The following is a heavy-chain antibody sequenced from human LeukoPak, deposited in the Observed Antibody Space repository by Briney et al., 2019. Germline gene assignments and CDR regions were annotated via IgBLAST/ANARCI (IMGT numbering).Heavy chain of an antibody. V-gene: IGHV1-2*02. CDR3: ASVVRGVTTDN. D-gene: IGHD3-10*01. CDR1: GYTFTGHY. Sequence: ASVKVSCKASGYTFTGHYMHWVRRAPGQGLEWMGWINPNNGGTSYAQKFQGRVTMTRDTSISTTYMEVSRLTSDDTAVYYCASVVRGVTTDNWGQGTLVTVSS. CDR2: INPNNGGT. J-gene: IGHJ4*02.